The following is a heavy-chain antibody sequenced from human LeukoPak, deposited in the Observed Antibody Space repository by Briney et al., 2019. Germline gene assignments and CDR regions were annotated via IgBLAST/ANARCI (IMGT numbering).Heavy chain of an antibody. J-gene: IGHJ4*02. CDR1: GYTFTSYY. Sequence: ASVKVSCKASGYTFTSYYMHWVRQAPGQGLEWMGIINPSSGGTSYAQKFQGRVTMTRDTSTGTAYMELSSLRSDDTAVYYCARTLYISAAPGGFDYWGQGTLVTVSS. CDR2: INPSSGGT. CDR3: ARTLYISAAPGGFDY. V-gene: IGHV1-46*01. D-gene: IGHD6-13*01.